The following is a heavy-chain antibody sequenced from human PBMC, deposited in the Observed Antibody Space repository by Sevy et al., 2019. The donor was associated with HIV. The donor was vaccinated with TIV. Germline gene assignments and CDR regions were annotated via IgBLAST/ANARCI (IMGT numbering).Heavy chain of an antibody. CDR3: AHSLIAAAGYYYYGMDV. D-gene: IGHD6-13*01. Sequence: SGPTLVKPTQTLTLTCTFSGFSLSTSGVGVGWIRQPPGKALEWLALIYWDDDKRYSPSLKSRHTITKDTSKNQVVLTMTNMDPVDTATYYCAHSLIAAAGYYYYGMDVWGQGTTVTVSS. V-gene: IGHV2-5*02. CDR2: IYWDDDK. J-gene: IGHJ6*02. CDR1: GFSLSTSGVG.